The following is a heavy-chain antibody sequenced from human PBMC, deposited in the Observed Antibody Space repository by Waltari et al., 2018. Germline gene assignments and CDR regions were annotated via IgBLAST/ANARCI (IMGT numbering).Heavy chain of an antibody. CDR2: VYTSGST. CDR1: GGSISSSY. D-gene: IGHD6-6*01. J-gene: IGHJ3*02. Sequence: QVQLQESGPGLVKPSETLSLTCTVSGGSISSSYWSWIRQPAGKGLEWLGRVYTSGSTTFNPSLKSRVAMSVDTSKIQLSLKLVSVTAADTAVYYCAGAGSSEAFDIWGQGTMVTVSS. V-gene: IGHV4-4*07. CDR3: AGAGSSEAFDI.